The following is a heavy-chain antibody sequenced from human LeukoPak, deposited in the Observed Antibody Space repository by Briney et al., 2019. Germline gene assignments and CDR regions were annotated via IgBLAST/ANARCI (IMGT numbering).Heavy chain of an antibody. CDR1: GYTFTSYY. CDR3: ARSPLLLWFGELLPFDY. Sequence: ASVKVSCKAPGYTFTSYYMHWVRQAPGQGLEWMGIINPSGGSTSYAQKFQGRVTMTRDTSTSTVYMELSSLRSEDTAVYYCARSPLLLWFGELLPFDYWGQGTLVTVSS. V-gene: IGHV1-46*01. D-gene: IGHD3-10*01. J-gene: IGHJ4*02. CDR2: INPSGGST.